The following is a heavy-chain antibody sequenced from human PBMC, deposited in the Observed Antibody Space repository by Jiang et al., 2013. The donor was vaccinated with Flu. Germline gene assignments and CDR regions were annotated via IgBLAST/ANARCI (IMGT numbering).Heavy chain of an antibody. J-gene: IGHJ3*02. CDR2: IYYSGST. CDR1: GGSISSYY. Sequence: GPGLVKPSETLSLTCTVSGGSISSYYWSWIRQPPGKGLEWIGYIYYSGSTNYNPSLKSRVTISVDTSKNQFSLKLSSVTAADTAVYYCARGGYDYVWGSYRYFPSQPDAFDIWGQGTMVTVSS. CDR3: ARGGYDYVWGSYRYFPSQPDAFDI. V-gene: IGHV4-59*13. D-gene: IGHD3-16*02.